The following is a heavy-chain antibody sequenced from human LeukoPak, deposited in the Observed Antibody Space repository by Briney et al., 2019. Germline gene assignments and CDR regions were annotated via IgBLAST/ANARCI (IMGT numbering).Heavy chain of an antibody. CDR2: IYHSGST. Sequence: SETLSLTCAVFGYSISSGYYWGWIRQPPGKGLEWIGSIYHSGSTYYNPSLKSRVTISVDTSKNQFSLKLSSVTAADTAVYYCARISITIIGVGKIWYKWFDPWGQGTLVTVSS. CDR1: GYSISSGYY. CDR3: ARISITIIGVGKIWYKWFDP. J-gene: IGHJ5*02. V-gene: IGHV4-38-2*01. D-gene: IGHD3-3*01.